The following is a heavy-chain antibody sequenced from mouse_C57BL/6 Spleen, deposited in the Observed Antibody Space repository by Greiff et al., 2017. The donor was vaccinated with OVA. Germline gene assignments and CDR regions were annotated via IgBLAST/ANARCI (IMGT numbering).Heavy chain of an antibody. Sequence: QVQLKQSGAELVRPGTSVKVSCKASGYAFTNYLIEWVKQRPGQGLEWIGVINPGSGGTNYNEKFKGKATLTADKSSSTAYMQLSSLTSEDSAVYFCARENGLFYFDYWGQGTTLTVSS. J-gene: IGHJ2*01. CDR3: ARENGLFYFDY. CDR1: GYAFTNYL. CDR2: INPGSGGT. V-gene: IGHV1-54*01.